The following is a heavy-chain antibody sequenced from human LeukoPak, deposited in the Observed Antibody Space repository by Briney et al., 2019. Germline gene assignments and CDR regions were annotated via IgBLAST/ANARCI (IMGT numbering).Heavy chain of an antibody. CDR2: ISGYNGNT. Sequence: ASVKVSCKASGYTFTNYGITWVRQAPGQGLEWMGWISGYNGNTNYAQNLQGRVTMTSDTSTSTIYMELRSLRSDDTAVYYCERLRVEEWQGGRPHYFDYWGQGTLVTVSS. CDR1: GYTFTNYG. V-gene: IGHV1-18*01. CDR3: ERLRVEEWQGGRPHYFDY. J-gene: IGHJ4*02. D-gene: IGHD3-10*01.